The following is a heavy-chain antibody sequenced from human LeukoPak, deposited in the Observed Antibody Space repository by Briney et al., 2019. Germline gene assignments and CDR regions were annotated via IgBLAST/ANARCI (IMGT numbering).Heavy chain of an antibody. CDR2: ISDSSSYI. CDR3: ARSSVLVLAANSDY. Sequence: GGSLRLSCAASGFTFTGYSMNWVRQAPGKGLEWVSSISDSSSYIYYADSVKGRFTISRDNAKNSLYLQMNSLRAEDTAVYYCARSSVLVLAANSDYWGQGTLVTVSS. V-gene: IGHV3-21*01. CDR1: GFTFTGYS. J-gene: IGHJ4*02. D-gene: IGHD2-15*01.